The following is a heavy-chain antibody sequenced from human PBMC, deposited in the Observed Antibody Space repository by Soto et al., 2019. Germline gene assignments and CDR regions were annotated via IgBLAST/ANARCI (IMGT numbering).Heavy chain of an antibody. J-gene: IGHJ5*02. CDR3: ARVPDR. D-gene: IGHD2-2*01. CDR2: LYYSEIT. Sequence: SDTLSLTYTVAGGSMSKHDWSWIRQLPGKGLEWIGYLYYSEITVYNPSLKSRVTISVDRSKNQFSLKLSSVTAADTAVYYCARVPDRWGQGTLVTVSS. CDR1: GGSMSKHD. V-gene: IGHV4-59*11.